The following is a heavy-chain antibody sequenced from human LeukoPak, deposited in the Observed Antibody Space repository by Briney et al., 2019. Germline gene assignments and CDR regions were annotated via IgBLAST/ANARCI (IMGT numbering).Heavy chain of an antibody. V-gene: IGHV4-34*01. CDR2: INHSGST. Sequence: SETLSLTCAVYGGTFSGYYWSWIRQPPGKGLEWMGEINHSGSTNYNPSLKSRVTISVATSKNQFSLKLSSVTAADTAVYYCARGGRRGCCCSWYSSWGQGTLVTVSS. J-gene: IGHJ5*02. D-gene: IGHD6-13*01. CDR1: GGTFSGYY. CDR3: ARGGRRGCCCSWYSS.